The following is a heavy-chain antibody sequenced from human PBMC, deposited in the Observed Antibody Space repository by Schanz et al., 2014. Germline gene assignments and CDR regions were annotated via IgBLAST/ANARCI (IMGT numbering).Heavy chain of an antibody. CDR3: ATNSPFRMVRGSNAFDA. CDR1: GYTFTSYY. CDR2: INPSGGST. Sequence: QGQLVQSGAEVKKPGASVKVSCKASGYTFTSYYMHWVRQAPGQGLEWMGIINPSGGSTSYAQKFQGRVTMTRDTSTSTVYMELSSLRSEDTAVYYCATNSPFRMVRGSNAFDAWGQGTMVTVSS. J-gene: IGHJ3*01. D-gene: IGHD3-10*01. V-gene: IGHV1-46*03.